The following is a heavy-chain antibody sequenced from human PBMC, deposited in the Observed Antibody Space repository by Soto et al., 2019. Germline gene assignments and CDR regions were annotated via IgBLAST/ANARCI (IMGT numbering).Heavy chain of an antibody. V-gene: IGHV1-69*12. Sequence: QVQLVQSGAEVKKPGSSVKVSCKASGGTFNSYVFNWVRQAPGQGLEWMGGIISIFGTPNYGQKLQGRVTITADESTSTGFMELSSLTSEDTAIYYCARDLGSGYDPGDYWGQGTVVTVSS. D-gene: IGHD6-25*01. CDR3: ARDLGSGYDPGDY. CDR2: IISIFGTP. J-gene: IGHJ4*02. CDR1: GGTFNSYV.